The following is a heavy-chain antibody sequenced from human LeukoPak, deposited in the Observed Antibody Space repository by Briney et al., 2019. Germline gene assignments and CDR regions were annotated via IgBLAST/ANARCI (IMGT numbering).Heavy chain of an antibody. CDR1: EFTFSNYA. CDR2: ISSGGGDT. CDR3: AKAEGATLYYYGVDV. J-gene: IGHJ6*02. V-gene: IGHV3-23*01. Sequence: GGSLRLSCVASEFTFSNYAMNWVRQAPGKGLEWVSTISSGGGDTYIADSVKGRFTISRDNSKYTLYPQMNRLRADDTAVYYCAKAEGATLYYYGVDVWGQGTTVTVSS.